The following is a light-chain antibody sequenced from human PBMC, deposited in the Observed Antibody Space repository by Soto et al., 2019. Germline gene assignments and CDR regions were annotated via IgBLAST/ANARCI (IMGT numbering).Light chain of an antibody. J-gene: IGLJ2*01. CDR3: SSYTANTTPL. CDR1: SDDIGGYAY. Sequence: QSALTQPASVSGSPGQSITISCTGTSDDIGGYAYVSWYQHYPGKAPKLIISEVSNRPSGVSDRFSGSRSGNTASLTISGLQAEDEADYYCSSYTANTTPLFGGGTKVTVL. V-gene: IGLV2-14*01. CDR2: EVS.